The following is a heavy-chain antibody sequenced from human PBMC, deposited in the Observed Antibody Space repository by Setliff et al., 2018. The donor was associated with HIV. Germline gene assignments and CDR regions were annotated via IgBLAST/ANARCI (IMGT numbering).Heavy chain of an antibody. CDR3: ARGRWYSSSWYEY. CDR1: GGSISSGYY. J-gene: IGHJ4*02. Sequence: PSETLSLTCTVSGGSISSGYYWSWIRQPPGKGLEWIGEINHSGSTNYNPSLKSRVTISVDTSKNQFSLKLSSVTAADTAVYYCARGRWYSSSWYEYWGQGTLVTVSS. CDR2: INHSGST. D-gene: IGHD6-13*01. V-gene: IGHV4-34*01.